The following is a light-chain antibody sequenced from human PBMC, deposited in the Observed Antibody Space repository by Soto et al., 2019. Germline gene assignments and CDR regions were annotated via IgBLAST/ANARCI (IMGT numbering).Light chain of an antibody. Sequence: QPVLTQSPSASASLGASVKLTCTLSSGHSNYAIAWHQQQPEKGPRYLMKVNSDGSHRKGDGIPDRFSGSSSGAQRYLTISSLQSEDEADYYCQTWGTGIRVFGTGIKLTV. CDR1: SGHSNYA. J-gene: IGLJ1*01. CDR2: VNSDGSH. V-gene: IGLV4-69*01. CDR3: QTWGTGIRV.